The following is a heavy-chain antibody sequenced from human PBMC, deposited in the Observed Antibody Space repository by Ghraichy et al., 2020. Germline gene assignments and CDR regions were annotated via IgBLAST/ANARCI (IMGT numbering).Heavy chain of an antibody. Sequence: SGPTLVKPTQTLTLTCTFSGFSLSTSGMCVSWIRQPPGKALEWLARIDWDDDKYYSTSLKTRLTISKDTSKNQVVLTMTNMDPVDTATYYCARIDGVGATYWFDPWGQGTLVTVSS. J-gene: IGHJ5*02. D-gene: IGHD1-26*01. CDR1: GFSLSTSGMC. V-gene: IGHV2-70*11. CDR3: ARIDGVGATYWFDP. CDR2: IDWDDDK.